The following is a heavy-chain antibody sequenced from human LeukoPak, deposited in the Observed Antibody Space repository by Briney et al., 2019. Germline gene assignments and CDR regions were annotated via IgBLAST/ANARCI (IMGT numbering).Heavy chain of an antibody. J-gene: IGHJ3*02. D-gene: IGHD1-1*01. CDR3: VRLQPNTGEWAFDI. CDR2: ISNGGTT. Sequence: PSATLSLTCTVSGGPINYYYWSWIRQPPGEGLEWIGYISNGGTTNYNPSLKSRVTISVDKSKNQLSLKLGSVTAADTAVYHCVRLQPNTGEWAFDIWGQGTLVTVS. V-gene: IGHV4-59*01. CDR1: GGPINYYY.